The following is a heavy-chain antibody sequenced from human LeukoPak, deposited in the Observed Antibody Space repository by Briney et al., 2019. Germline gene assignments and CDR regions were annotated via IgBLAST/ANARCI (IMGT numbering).Heavy chain of an antibody. CDR2: IKQDGSEK. D-gene: IGHD6-6*01. CDR3: AREIKGSSFYYYYYMDV. V-gene: IGHV3-7*01. Sequence: GGSLRLSCAASGFTFRSYWMSWVRQAPGKGLEWVANIKQDGSEKYYVDSVKGRFTISRDNAKNSLYLQMNSLRAEDTAVYYCAREIKGSSFYYYYYMDVWGKGTTVTVSS. CDR1: GFTFRSYW. J-gene: IGHJ6*03.